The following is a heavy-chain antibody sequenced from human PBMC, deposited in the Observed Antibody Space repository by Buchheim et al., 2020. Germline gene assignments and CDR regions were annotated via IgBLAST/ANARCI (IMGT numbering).Heavy chain of an antibody. CDR1: GFTFSSYA. J-gene: IGHJ4*02. D-gene: IGHD5-18*01. V-gene: IGHV3-30*18. Sequence: VQLLESGGGLVQPGGSLRLSCAASGFTFSSYAMSWVRQAPGKGLEWVAVISYDGSNKYYADSVKGRFTISRDNSKNTLYLQMNSLRAEDTAVYYCAKDLGYSYGTEGFDYWGQGTL. CDR2: ISYDGSNK. CDR3: AKDLGYSYGTEGFDY.